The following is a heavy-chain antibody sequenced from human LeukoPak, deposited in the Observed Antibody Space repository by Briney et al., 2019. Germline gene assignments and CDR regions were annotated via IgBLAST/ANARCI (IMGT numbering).Heavy chain of an antibody. CDR3: ARDWDAFDI. CDR1: GYTFTNYP. CDR2: INTNTGNL. V-gene: IGHV7-4-1*02. Sequence: ASVKVSCKASGYTFTNYPMNWVRQAPGQGLEWMGWINTNTGNLTYAQGFTGRFVFSLDTSVSTAYLQISSLKAEDTAVYYCARDWDAFDIWGQGTMVTVSS. J-gene: IGHJ3*02.